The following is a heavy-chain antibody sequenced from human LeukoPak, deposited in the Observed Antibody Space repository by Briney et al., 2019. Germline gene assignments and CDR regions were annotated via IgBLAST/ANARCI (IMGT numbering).Heavy chain of an antibody. D-gene: IGHD4-23*01. CDR3: ARDLYGGKTRYFDY. V-gene: IGHV1-69*13. CDR1: GGTFSSYA. Sequence: ASVKVSCKASGGTFSSYAISWVRQAPGQGLEWMGGIIPIFGTANYAQKFQGRVTITADESTSTAHMELSSLRSEDTAVYYCARDLYGGKTRYFDYWGQGTLVTVSS. J-gene: IGHJ4*02. CDR2: IIPIFGTA.